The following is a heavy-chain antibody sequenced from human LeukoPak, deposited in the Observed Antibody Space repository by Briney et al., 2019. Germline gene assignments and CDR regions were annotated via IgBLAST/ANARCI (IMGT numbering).Heavy chain of an antibody. D-gene: IGHD5-18*01. CDR1: GGSISSGGYY. CDR2: IYYSGST. Sequence: PSQTLSLTCTVSGGSISSGGYYWSWIRQHPGKGLEWIGYIYYSGSTYYNPSLKSRVTLSVDTSKNQFSLKLSSVTAADTAVYYCARDGYSYGKKPFDYWGQGTLVTVSS. J-gene: IGHJ4*02. CDR3: ARDGYSYGKKPFDY. V-gene: IGHV4-31*03.